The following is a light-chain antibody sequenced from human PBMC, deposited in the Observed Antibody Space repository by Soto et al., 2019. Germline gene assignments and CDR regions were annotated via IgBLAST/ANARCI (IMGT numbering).Light chain of an antibody. CDR2: DTS. CDR1: QSVSNNY. CDR3: QHYVTSLTT. J-gene: IGKJ1*01. V-gene: IGKV3-20*01. Sequence: EIGLTQSAGTLSLSPGERATLSCGTSQSVSNNYLAWYQQKNGQAPRLLIYDTSARATGVPARFSGSGYGTDFNLTISRLEPEDFAVYYCQHYVTSLTTFGQGTKVDIK.